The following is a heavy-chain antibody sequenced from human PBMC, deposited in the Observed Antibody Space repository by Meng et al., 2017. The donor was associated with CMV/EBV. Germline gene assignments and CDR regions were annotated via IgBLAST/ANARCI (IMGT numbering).Heavy chain of an antibody. V-gene: IGHV1-69*02. J-gene: IGHJ4*02. D-gene: IGHD6-6*01. CDR3: ARAGSSSSSAGIDY. CDR1: GGTFSSYT. Sequence: SVKVSCKASGGTFSSYTISWVRQAPGQGLEWMGRIIPILGIANYAQKFQGRVTITADKSTSTAYMELSSLRSEDTAVYYRARAGSSSSSAGIDYWGQGTLVTVSS. CDR2: IIPILGIA.